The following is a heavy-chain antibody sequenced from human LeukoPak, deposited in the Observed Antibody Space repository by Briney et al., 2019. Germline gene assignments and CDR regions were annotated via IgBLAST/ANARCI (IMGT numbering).Heavy chain of an antibody. CDR2: MYHSGST. D-gene: IGHD5-18*01. J-gene: IGHJ6*02. V-gene: IGHV4-59*01. Sequence: SETLSLTCTLSGASIISYFWSWIRHSPGKRLEWIGLMYHSGSTNYNPSLKSRVIMSQDTSTNQFSLQVNSVTAADSAVYYCARSFRGYSQGYYYYAMDVWGQGNTVTVFS. CDR3: ARSFRGYSQGYYYYAMDV. CDR1: GASIISYF.